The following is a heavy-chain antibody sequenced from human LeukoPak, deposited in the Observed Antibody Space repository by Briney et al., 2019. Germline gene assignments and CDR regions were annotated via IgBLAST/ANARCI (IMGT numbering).Heavy chain of an antibody. V-gene: IGHV3-23*01. J-gene: IGHJ4*02. CDR2: ISGSGGTT. CDR1: GFSFSSYA. D-gene: IGHD3-3*01. CDR3: ARDLYADFWSGSVFDY. Sequence: GGSLRLSCGASGFSFSSYATSWVRQAPGKGLEWVSGISGSGGTTYYAGSVKGRFTISRDISKNTLYLQMSSLRAGDTAVYYCARDLYADFWSGSVFDYWGRGTLVTVSS.